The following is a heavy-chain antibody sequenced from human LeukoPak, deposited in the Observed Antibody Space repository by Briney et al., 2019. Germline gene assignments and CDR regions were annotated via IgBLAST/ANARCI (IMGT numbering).Heavy chain of an antibody. D-gene: IGHD6-19*01. CDR3: ARGGLSSSGCDF. CDR2: ISAYNGNT. J-gene: IGHJ4*02. Sequence: ASVKVSCKTSGFTFTSYGFTWVRQAPGQGAEWMGWISAYNGNTNYAQKFRGGVTMTTDTSTSTVYMELRSLTSDDTAVYYCARGGLSSSGCDFWGPGTLVSVSS. V-gene: IGHV1-18*01. CDR1: GFTFTSYG.